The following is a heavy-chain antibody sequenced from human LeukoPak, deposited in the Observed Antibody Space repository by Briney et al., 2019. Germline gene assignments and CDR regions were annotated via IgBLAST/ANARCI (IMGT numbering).Heavy chain of an antibody. J-gene: IGHJ4*02. CDR1: GYTFTSYG. Sequence: ASVKVSCKASGYTFTSYGISWVRQAPGQGLEWMGWMNPNSGNTGYAQKFQGRVTMTRNTSISTAYMELSSLRSEDTAVYYCARGSWLGATVYYFDYWGQGTLVTVSS. CDR3: ARGSWLGATVYYFDY. CDR2: MNPNSGNT. V-gene: IGHV1-8*02. D-gene: IGHD1-26*01.